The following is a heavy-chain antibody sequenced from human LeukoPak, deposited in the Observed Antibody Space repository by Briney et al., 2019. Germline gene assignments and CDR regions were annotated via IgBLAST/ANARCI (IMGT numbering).Heavy chain of an antibody. D-gene: IGHD6-13*01. CDR3: AREVIATAGTSGDDAFDI. V-gene: IGHV1-2*02. Sequence: ASVKVSCKASGYTFTGYYMHWVRQAPGQGLEWMGWINPNSGGTNYAQKLQGRVTMTRDTSISTAYMELSRLRSDDTAVYYCAREVIATAGTSGDDAFDIWGQGTMVTVSS. J-gene: IGHJ3*02. CDR2: INPNSGGT. CDR1: GYTFTGYY.